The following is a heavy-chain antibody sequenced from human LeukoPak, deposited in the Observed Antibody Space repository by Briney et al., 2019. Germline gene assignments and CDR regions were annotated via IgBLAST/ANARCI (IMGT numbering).Heavy chain of an antibody. CDR1: GGSISNYY. V-gene: IGHV4-4*07. CDR3: ARTSARGAQFDY. CDR2: IYASGST. Sequence: SETLSLTCTVSGGSISNYYWSWIRQPAGMGLEWIGRIYASGSTNYNPSLKSRVTMSVDTSNNQFPLNLSSVTAADTAVYYCARTSARGAQFDYWGQGTLVTVSS. D-gene: IGHD3-10*01. J-gene: IGHJ4*02.